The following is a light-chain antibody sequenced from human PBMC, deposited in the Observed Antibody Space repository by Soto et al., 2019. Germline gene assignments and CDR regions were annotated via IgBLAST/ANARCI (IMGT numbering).Light chain of an antibody. CDR3: QQYNSYSPT. CDR2: AAS. V-gene: IGKV1-39*01. Sequence: DIQVTQSPSSLSASVGDRVTITCRASQSISSYLNWYQQKPGKAPKLLIYAASSLQSGVPSRFSGSGSGTDFTLTISSLHPDDFATYYCQQYNSYSPTFAQGTKVDI. CDR1: QSISSY. J-gene: IGKJ1*01.